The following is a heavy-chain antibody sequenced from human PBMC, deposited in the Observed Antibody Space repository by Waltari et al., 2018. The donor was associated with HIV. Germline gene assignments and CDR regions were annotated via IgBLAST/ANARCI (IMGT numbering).Heavy chain of an antibody. Sequence: LLDSGGGLVQPGGAVTPPGRASGFTLLGYAVCWVRQAPGKGLEWVSHIGGGHDTYYADSVKGRFTASRDDSKSTLYLQLNSLRAEDTALYFCAKDAFARNGIFDAFDVWGLGTRVTVSS. CDR3: AKDAFARNGIFDAFDV. J-gene: IGHJ3*01. CDR2: IGGGHDT. V-gene: IGHV3-23*01. CDR1: GFTLLGYA. D-gene: IGHD2-8*01.